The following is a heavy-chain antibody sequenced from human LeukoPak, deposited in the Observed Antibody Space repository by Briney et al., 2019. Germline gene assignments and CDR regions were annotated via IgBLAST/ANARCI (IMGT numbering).Heavy chain of an antibody. CDR2: INHSGST. Sequence: SETPSLTCAVYGGSFSGYYWSWIHQPPGKGLEWIGEINHSGSTNYNPSLKSRVTISVDTSKNQFSLKLSSVTAADTAVYYCARLPYSSSWPGGLYFDYWGQGTLVTVSS. CDR1: GGSFSGYY. J-gene: IGHJ4*02. CDR3: ARLPYSSSWPGGLYFDY. V-gene: IGHV4-34*01. D-gene: IGHD6-13*01.